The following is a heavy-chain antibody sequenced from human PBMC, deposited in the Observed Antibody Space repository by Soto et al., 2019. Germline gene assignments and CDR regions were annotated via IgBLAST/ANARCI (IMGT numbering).Heavy chain of an antibody. CDR2: ISGRGGST. Sequence: EVQLFQSGGGLVQPGGSLSLSCAASGFTFSRYAMSWVRQAPGKGLAWVSAISGRGGSTYYADSVKARFTISRDNSKNALYLQMNSLRAEDTAVYYCAKGIAAAGTYYYYYYGMDVWGQGTTVTVSS. V-gene: IGHV3-23*01. D-gene: IGHD6-13*01. J-gene: IGHJ6*02. CDR3: AKGIAAAGTYYYYYYGMDV. CDR1: GFTFSRYA.